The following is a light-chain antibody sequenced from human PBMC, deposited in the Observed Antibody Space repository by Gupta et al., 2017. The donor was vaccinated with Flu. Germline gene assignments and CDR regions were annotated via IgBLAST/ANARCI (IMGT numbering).Light chain of an antibody. CDR2: GAS. CDR1: QRSNTY. Sequence: PTSLSASVGDRIAITCRASQRSNTYLNWYQQKTGKPPNLLIYGASKVKSGVPSRFSGSGSGTEFTLTISSRQHEDFATYYCQQTLSPTFTFGQGTKLEIK. J-gene: IGKJ2*01. CDR3: QQTLSPTFT. V-gene: IGKV1-39*01.